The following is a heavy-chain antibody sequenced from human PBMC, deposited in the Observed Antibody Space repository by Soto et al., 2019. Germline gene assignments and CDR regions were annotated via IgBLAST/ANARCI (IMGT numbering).Heavy chain of an antibody. J-gene: IGHJ6*02. D-gene: IGHD6-13*01. CDR1: GGSISSGGYY. V-gene: IGHV4-31*03. CDR2: IYYSGST. Sequence: QVQLQESGPGLVKPSQTLSLTCTVSGGSISSGGYYWSWIRQHPGKGLEWIGYIYYSGSTYYNPSLKSRVTISVDTYKNQFSLKLSSVTAADTAVYYCARVKAGTYYYYYYGMDVWGQGTTVTVSS. CDR3: ARVKAGTYYYYYYGMDV.